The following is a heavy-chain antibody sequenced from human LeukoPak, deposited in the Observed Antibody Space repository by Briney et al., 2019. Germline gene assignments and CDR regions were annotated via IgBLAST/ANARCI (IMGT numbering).Heavy chain of an antibody. CDR1: GGSFSGYY. CDR2: LNHSGST. D-gene: IGHD1-14*01. J-gene: IGHJ4*02. V-gene: IGHV4-34*01. Sequence: PSETLSLTCAVYGGSFSGYYWSWIRQPPGKGLEWIGELNHSGSTNYNPSLKSRVTISVDTSKNQFSLKLSSVTAADTAVYYCARDSPELSYWGQGTLVTVSS. CDR3: ARDSPELSY.